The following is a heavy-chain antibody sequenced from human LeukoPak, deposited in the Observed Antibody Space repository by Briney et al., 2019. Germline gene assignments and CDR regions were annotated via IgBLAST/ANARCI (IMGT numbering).Heavy chain of an antibody. CDR1: GYSFTSYW. CDR2: IYPGDSDT. CDR3: ARHKRWLQSDAFDI. Sequence: GESLKISCKGSGYSFTSYWIAWVRQMPGKGLEWMGIIYPGDSDTRYSPSFQGQVTISADKSISTACLQWSSLKASDTAMYYCARHKRWLQSDAFDIWGQGTMVTVSS. J-gene: IGHJ3*02. V-gene: IGHV5-51*01. D-gene: IGHD5-24*01.